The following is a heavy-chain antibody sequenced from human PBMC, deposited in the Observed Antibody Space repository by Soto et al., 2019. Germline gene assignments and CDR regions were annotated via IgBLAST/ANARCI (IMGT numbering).Heavy chain of an antibody. CDR3: ARVVAATPEYFQY. J-gene: IGHJ1*01. CDR1: GFTFISYS. Sequence: ESGGGLVPPGGSLTLSCAASGFTFISYSMTWVRQAPGKGLEWISYISSSSTTIYYADSVKGRFTISRDNAKNSLYLQMSSLRAEDTAVYYCARVVAATPEYFQYWGQGTLVTVSS. CDR2: ISSSSTTI. D-gene: IGHD2-15*01. V-gene: IGHV3-48*01.